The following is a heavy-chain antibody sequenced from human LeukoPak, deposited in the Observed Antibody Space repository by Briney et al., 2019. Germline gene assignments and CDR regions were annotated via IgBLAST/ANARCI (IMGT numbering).Heavy chain of an antibody. V-gene: IGHV4-61*02. Sequence: PSETLSLTCTVSGGSISSGNYYWTWIRQPAGKGLEWIGRIYTSGSTNYNPSLKSRVTISVDTSKNQFSLKLSSVTAADTAVYYCARVVVVPAAMGAYYYYYYMDVWGKGTTVTISS. D-gene: IGHD2-2*01. J-gene: IGHJ6*03. CDR1: GGSISSGNYY. CDR3: ARVVVVPAAMGAYYYYYYMDV. CDR2: IYTSGST.